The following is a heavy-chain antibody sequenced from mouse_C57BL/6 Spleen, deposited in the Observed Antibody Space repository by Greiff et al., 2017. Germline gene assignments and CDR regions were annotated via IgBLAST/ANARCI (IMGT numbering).Heavy chain of an antibody. V-gene: IGHV1-80*01. CDR2: IYPGDGVT. D-gene: IGHD4-1*02. CDR3: ARPTVGPFDY. CDR1: GYAFSSYW. Sequence: VQLQESGAELVKPGASVKISCKASGYAFSSYWMNWVKQRPGKGLEWIGQIYPGDGVTNYNGKFKGKATLTADKSSSTAYMQLSSLTSEDSAVYFCARPTVGPFDYWGQGTTLTVSS. J-gene: IGHJ2*01.